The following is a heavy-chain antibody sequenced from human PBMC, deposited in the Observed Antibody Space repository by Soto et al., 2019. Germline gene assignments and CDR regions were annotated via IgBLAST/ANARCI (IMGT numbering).Heavy chain of an antibody. CDR2: ISGYNGNT. J-gene: IGHJ6*02. Sequence: QVQLVQSRGEVKKPGASVKVSCKTSGYSFTTYGISWVRQAPGQGLEWMGWISGYNGNTNYAQNLQGRVTMTKDTSTSTAYMEVRSLRSDDTAVYYCAREGPAPYYYYGMDVWGQGSTVTVSS. V-gene: IGHV1-18*01. CDR3: AREGPAPYYYYGMDV. CDR1: GYSFTTYG.